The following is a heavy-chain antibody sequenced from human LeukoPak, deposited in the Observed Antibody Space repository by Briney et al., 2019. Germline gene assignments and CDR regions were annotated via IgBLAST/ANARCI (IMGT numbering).Heavy chain of an antibody. J-gene: IGHJ5*02. CDR1: GDSISRYY. Sequence: SETLSLTCTVSGDSISRYYWHWIRQPPGKGLEWIGFIFQSGITNCNPSLKGRVTISADTSQNQFSLKVNSVTAADTAVYYCARDLYPITFFDAWGQGSLVTVSS. CDR3: ARDLYPITFFDA. D-gene: IGHD1-14*01. CDR2: IFQSGIT. V-gene: IGHV4-59*01.